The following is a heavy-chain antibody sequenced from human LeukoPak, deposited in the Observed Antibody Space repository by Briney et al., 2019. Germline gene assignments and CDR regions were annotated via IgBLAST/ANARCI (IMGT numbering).Heavy chain of an antibody. J-gene: IGHJ4*02. CDR2: ISYDGSNK. CDR3: AKDALSGYYYCPLSY. V-gene: IGHV3-30*18. Sequence: GGSLRLSCAASGFTFSSYGMHWVRQAPGKGLEWVAVISYDGSNKYYADSVKGRFTISRDNSKNTLYLQMNSLRAEDTAVYYCAKDALSGYYYCPLSYWGQGTLVTVSS. CDR1: GFTFSSYG. D-gene: IGHD3-22*01.